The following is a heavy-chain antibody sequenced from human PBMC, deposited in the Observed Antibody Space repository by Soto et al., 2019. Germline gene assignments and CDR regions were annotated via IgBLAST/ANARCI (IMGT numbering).Heavy chain of an antibody. J-gene: IGHJ5*02. CDR3: AKARVAGTNWFDP. V-gene: IGHV3-9*01. Sequence: EVQLVESGGGLVQPGRSLRLSCAASGFTFDDYAMHWVRQAPGKGLEWVSGISWNSGSIGYADSVKGRFTISRDNAKNSLYLQMNSLRAEDTALYYCAKARVAGTNWFDPWGHGTLVTVSS. CDR2: ISWNSGSI. CDR1: GFTFDDYA. D-gene: IGHD6-19*01.